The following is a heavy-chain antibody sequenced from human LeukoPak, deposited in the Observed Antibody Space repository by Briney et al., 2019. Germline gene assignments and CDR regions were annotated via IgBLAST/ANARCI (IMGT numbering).Heavy chain of an antibody. Sequence: PSETLSLTCTVSGGSISSSSYYWGWIRQPPGKGLEWIGSIYYSGSTYYNPSLKSRVTISVDTSKNQFSLKLSSVTAADTAVYYCARVILLWFGEGVYGMDVWGQGTTVTVSS. CDR3: ARVILLWFGEGVYGMDV. D-gene: IGHD3-10*01. CDR1: GGSISSSSYY. J-gene: IGHJ6*02. V-gene: IGHV4-39*07. CDR2: IYYSGST.